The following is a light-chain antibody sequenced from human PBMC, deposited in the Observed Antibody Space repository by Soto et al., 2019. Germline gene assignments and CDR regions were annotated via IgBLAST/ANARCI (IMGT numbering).Light chain of an antibody. J-gene: IGKJ1*01. CDR2: AAS. Sequence: DIVMTQSPLSLPVTPGEPASISCRSSQSLLHSNGYNYLDWYLQKPGQSPQLLIYAASSLQSGVPSRFSGSVSGTEFTLTISSLQPDDFATYYCQHYNSYGTFGQGTKVDIK. V-gene: IGKV2-28*01. CDR3: QHYNSYGT. CDR1: QSLLHSNGYNY.